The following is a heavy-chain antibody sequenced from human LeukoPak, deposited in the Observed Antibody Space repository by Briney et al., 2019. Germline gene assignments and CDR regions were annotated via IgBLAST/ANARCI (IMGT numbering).Heavy chain of an antibody. CDR3: ARDVEDDSDWSFDY. V-gene: IGHV3-48*01. Sequence: GGSLRLSCAASGFTFNTYSMNWVRQAPGKGLEWVSYIGGGRSPNIYYADSVKGRFTISRDDAKNSLYLQMNSLRVDDTAVYYCARDVEDDSDWSFDYWGQGTLVTVSS. CDR1: GFTFNTYS. J-gene: IGHJ4*02. CDR2: IGGGRSPNI. D-gene: IGHD4-11*01.